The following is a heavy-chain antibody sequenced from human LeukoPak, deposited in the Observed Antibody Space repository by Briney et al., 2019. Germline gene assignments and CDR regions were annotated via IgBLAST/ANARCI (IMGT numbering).Heavy chain of an antibody. Sequence: AGVTVSFKASGYTFTGYYMHWVRQAPGQGLEWMGWINPNSGGTNYAQKFQGRVTMTSDTSSSTAYMDLNRQRSDGTAVYYFATRTYYYGSGSLDDAFDIWGQGTMVTVSS. CDR2: INPNSGGT. CDR3: ATRTYYYGSGSLDDAFDI. D-gene: IGHD3-10*01. J-gene: IGHJ3*02. V-gene: IGHV1-2*02. CDR1: GYTFTGYY.